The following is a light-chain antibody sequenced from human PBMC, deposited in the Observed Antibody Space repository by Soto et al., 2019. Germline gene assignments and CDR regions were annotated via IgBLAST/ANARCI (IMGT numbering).Light chain of an antibody. J-gene: IGKJ1*01. CDR3: VQGTHWPWT. CDR2: MVS. CDR1: QSLVYSDGYTY. V-gene: IGKV2-30*01. Sequence: DVVMTQSPLSLPVTLGQPASISCRSSQSLVYSDGYTYLSWFQQRPGQSPRRLIYMVSSRDSGVXGXXSGSGSGSDFTLKISWVEAEDVGVYYCVQGTHWPWTFGQGTKVDIK.